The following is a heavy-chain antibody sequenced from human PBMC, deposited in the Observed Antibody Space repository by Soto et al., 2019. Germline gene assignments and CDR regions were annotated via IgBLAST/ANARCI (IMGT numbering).Heavy chain of an antibody. V-gene: IGHV3-23*01. CDR2: ISGSDDST. D-gene: IGHD6-13*01. CDR1: GFSFSNYA. Sequence: EVQLLESGGDLVQPGGSLRLSCVASGFSFSNYAMSWVRQVPGKGLEWVSVISGSDDSTYYADSVKGRFTISRDNSKNTLYLQMNSLRAEDTAIYYCARDRERDAWYEDYWGQGTLVTVSS. CDR3: ARDRERDAWYEDY. J-gene: IGHJ4*02.